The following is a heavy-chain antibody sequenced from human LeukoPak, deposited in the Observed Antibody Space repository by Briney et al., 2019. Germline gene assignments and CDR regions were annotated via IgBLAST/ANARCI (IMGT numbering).Heavy chain of an antibody. CDR2: INHSGST. CDR3: ARGKAAAGRRYNWFDP. V-gene: IGHV4-34*01. J-gene: IGHJ5*02. CDR1: GGSFSGYY. D-gene: IGHD6-13*01. Sequence: PSETLSLTCAVYGGSFSGYYWSWIRQPSGKGLEWIGEINHSGSTNYNPSLESRVTISVDTSKNQFSLKLSSVTAADTAVYYCARGKAAAGRRYNWFDPWGQGTLVTVSS.